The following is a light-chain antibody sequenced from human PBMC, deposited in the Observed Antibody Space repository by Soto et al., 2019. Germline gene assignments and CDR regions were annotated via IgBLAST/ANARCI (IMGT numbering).Light chain of an antibody. Sequence: DIQMTQSPSSLSASVGDRVTITCQASQDISNYLNWYQQKPGKAPKLLIYDASNLETGVPSRFSGSGSGIDFTFTISSLQPEDIATYYCQQYDNPLTFGGGTKGEIK. J-gene: IGKJ4*01. V-gene: IGKV1-33*01. CDR3: QQYDNPLT. CDR2: DAS. CDR1: QDISNY.